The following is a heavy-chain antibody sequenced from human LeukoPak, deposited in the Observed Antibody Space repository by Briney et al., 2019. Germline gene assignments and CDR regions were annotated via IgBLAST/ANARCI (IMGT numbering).Heavy chain of an antibody. CDR2: IYYSGNT. CDR3: ARDFSGSYEYNWFDP. V-gene: IGHV4-59*12. Sequence: SETLSLTCTVSGGSISSYYWSWTRQPPGKGQEWIGDIYYSGNTNYNPSLKSRVTISVHTSKTQFSLKLSSVTAADTAVYYCARDFSGSYEYNWFDPWGQGTLVTVSS. D-gene: IGHD1-26*01. J-gene: IGHJ5*02. CDR1: GGSISSYY.